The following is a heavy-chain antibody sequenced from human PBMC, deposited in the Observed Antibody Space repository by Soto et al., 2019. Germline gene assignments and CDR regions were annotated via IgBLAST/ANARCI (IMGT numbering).Heavy chain of an antibody. CDR2: ISYSGHT. J-gene: IGHJ4*02. CDR1: GDSFSSISNHY. CDR3: ARHRPGSGGICYDY. Sequence: SETLALTCTFTGDSFSSISNHYCSWIRQPPGKGLEWLGYISYSGHTSYNPSLKSRVTISVDTSKNQFSLKLSSVTAADTAVYYSARHRPGSGGICYDYWGQGTLVT. V-gene: IGHV4-59*08. D-gene: IGHD2-15*01.